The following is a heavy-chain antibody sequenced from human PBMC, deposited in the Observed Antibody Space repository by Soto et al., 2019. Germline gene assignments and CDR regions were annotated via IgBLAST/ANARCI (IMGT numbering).Heavy chain of an antibody. J-gene: IGHJ4*02. V-gene: IGHV3-30*18. CDR1: TFTFSNFG. CDR2: ISFDGSKK. CDR3: ANDYGDYAGYLEY. Sequence: QVQLVESGGGVVQPGRSLRLSCAASTFTFSNFGMNWVRQAPGKGLEWVAVISFDGSKKYYAASVKGRFTISRDNSKNTLYLEMNSLRPEDTAFSYCANDYGDYAGYLEYWGRGTLVTVSS. D-gene: IGHD4-17*01.